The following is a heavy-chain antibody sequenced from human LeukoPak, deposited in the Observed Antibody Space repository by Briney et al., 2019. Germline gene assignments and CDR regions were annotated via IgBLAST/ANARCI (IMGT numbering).Heavy chain of an antibody. CDR3: SRDVYYGSGPLGY. J-gene: IGHJ4*02. CDR1: GFTFSSYG. D-gene: IGHD3-10*01. CDR2: ICYDGSNK. Sequence: GGSLRLSCAASGFTFSSYGMHWVRQAPGKGLEWVAVICYDGSNKYYAYSVKGRFTFSRDNSKNTLYLQMNSLRAEDTAVYYCSRDVYYGSGPLGYWGQGTLVTVSS. V-gene: IGHV3-33*01.